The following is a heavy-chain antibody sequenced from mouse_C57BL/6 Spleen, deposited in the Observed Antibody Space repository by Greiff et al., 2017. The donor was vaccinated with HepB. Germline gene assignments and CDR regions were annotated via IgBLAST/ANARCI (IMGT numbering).Heavy chain of an antibody. Sequence: QVQLKQSGPELVKPGASVKISCKASGYAFSSSWMNWVKQRPGKGLEWIGRIYPGDGDTNYNGKFKGKATLTADKSSSTAYMQLSSLTSEDSAVYFCARSNDVGMDYWGQGTSVTVSS. J-gene: IGHJ4*01. CDR2: IYPGDGDT. CDR3: ARSNDVGMDY. V-gene: IGHV1-82*01. CDR1: GYAFSSSW. D-gene: IGHD2-12*01.